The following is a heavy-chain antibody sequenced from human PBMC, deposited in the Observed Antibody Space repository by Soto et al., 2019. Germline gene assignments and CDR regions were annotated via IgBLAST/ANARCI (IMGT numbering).Heavy chain of an antibody. V-gene: IGHV1-69*13. CDR1: GGTFSSDA. CDR2: IIPIFGTA. Sequence: SVKVSCKASGGTFSSDAISWVRQAPGQGLEWMGGIIPIFGTANYAQKFQGRVTITADESTSTAYMELSSLRSEDTAVYYCARGRVGATTVRAFDIWGQGTMVTVSS. J-gene: IGHJ3*02. CDR3: ARGRVGATTVRAFDI. D-gene: IGHD1-26*01.